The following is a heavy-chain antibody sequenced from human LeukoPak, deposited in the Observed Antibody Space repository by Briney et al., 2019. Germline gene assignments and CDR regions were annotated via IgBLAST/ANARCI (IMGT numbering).Heavy chain of an antibody. CDR2: MNPNSGNT. CDR3: ATATTQYDAFDI. V-gene: IGHV1-8*02. Sequence: GASVKVSCKASGYTFTSYGINWVRQATGQGLEWMGWMNPNSGNTGYAQKFQGRVTMTRNTSISTAYMELSSLRSEDTAVYYCATATTQYDAFDIWGQGTMVTVSS. CDR1: GYTFTSYG. J-gene: IGHJ3*02. D-gene: IGHD5-12*01.